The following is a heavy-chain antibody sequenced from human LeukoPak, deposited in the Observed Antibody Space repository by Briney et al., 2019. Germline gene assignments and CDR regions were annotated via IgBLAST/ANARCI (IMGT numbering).Heavy chain of an antibody. CDR2: IGSSGSTI. J-gene: IGHJ3*02. Sequence: GGSLRLFCAVSGLTFSDYYMSWIRQAPGKGLEWVSYIGSSGSTIYYADSVKGRFTISRDNAKNSLYLQMYSLRAEDTAVYYCARDPGDYYDSSGYYFRDAFDIWGQGTMVTVSS. V-gene: IGHV3-11*04. D-gene: IGHD3-22*01. CDR1: GLTFSDYY. CDR3: ARDPGDYYDSSGYYFRDAFDI.